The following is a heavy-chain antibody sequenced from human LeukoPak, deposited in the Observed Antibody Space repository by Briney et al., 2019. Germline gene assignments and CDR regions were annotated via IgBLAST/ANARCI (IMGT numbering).Heavy chain of an antibody. Sequence: ASVKVSCKASGYTFTNYVISWVRQAPGQGLEWMGWISAYNGNTNYAQKLQGRVTMTTDTSTSTAYMGLRSLRSDDTAVYYCAREVPYYDILTGYSPMDYFDYWGQGTLVTVSS. D-gene: IGHD3-9*01. J-gene: IGHJ4*02. CDR1: GYTFTNYV. CDR2: ISAYNGNT. V-gene: IGHV1-18*01. CDR3: AREVPYYDILTGYSPMDYFDY.